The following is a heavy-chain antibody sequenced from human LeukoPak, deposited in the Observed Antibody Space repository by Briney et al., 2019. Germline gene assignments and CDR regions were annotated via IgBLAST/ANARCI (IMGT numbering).Heavy chain of an antibody. CDR2: IWYDGNTQ. Sequence: PGGSLRLSCAASGFTFSSFGMHWVRQSPGKGLEWVAVIWYDGNTQVYADSVKGRFTISRDNSRNTLYLQVNSLRAEDTAVYYCARDRYSSMWSVFEYWGQGALITVSS. D-gene: IGHD6-13*01. CDR1: GFTFSSFG. J-gene: IGHJ4*02. CDR3: ARDRYSSMWSVFEY. V-gene: IGHV3-33*01.